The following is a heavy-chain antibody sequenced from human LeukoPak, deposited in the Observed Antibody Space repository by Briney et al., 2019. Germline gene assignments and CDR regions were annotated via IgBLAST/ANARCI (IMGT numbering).Heavy chain of an antibody. J-gene: IGHJ6*03. CDR2: INHSGST. V-gene: IGHV4-34*01. Sequence: SETLSLTCAVYGGSFSGYYWSWIRQPPGKGLEWIGEINHSGSTNYNPSLKSRVTISVDTSKNQFSLKLSSVTAADTAVYYCARDRCSGGSCYSPYYYYYMDVWGKGTTVTISS. CDR1: GGSFSGYY. D-gene: IGHD2-15*01. CDR3: ARDRCSGGSCYSPYYYYYMDV.